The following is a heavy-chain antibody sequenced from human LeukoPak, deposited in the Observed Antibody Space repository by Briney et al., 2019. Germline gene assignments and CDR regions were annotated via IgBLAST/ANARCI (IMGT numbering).Heavy chain of an antibody. D-gene: IGHD3-10*01. CDR2: FYNSGSA. J-gene: IGHJ4*02. Sequence: SQTLSLTCTVSGASISSAGHYWSWVRQPAGKGLEWIGRFYNSGSADYNPSLKTRVFISLDTSKNQFSLELNSVTAADTAVYYCAKLWGSGVGSYWGQGILVTVSS. CDR3: AKLWGSGVGSY. CDR1: GASISSAGHY. V-gene: IGHV4-61*02.